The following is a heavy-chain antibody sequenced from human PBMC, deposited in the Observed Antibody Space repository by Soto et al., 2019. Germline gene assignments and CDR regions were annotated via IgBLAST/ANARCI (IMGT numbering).Heavy chain of an antibody. J-gene: IGHJ1*01. V-gene: IGHV1-8*01. Sequence: ASVKVSCKASGYTFTNYDINWVRQATGQGLEWMGWMNPDSANTGYAQKFQGRVTMTRDTSISAAYMELNSLRSEDTAVYYCVRGRLRYCSTTTCYAFQHWGQGTLVTVSS. D-gene: IGHD2-2*01. CDR3: VRGRLRYCSTTTCYAFQH. CDR1: GYTFTNYD. CDR2: MNPDSANT.